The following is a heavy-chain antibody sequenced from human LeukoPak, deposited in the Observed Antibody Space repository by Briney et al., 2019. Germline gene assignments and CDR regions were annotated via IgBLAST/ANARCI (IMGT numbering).Heavy chain of an antibody. CDR3: ARGDSSWYNFDY. J-gene: IGHJ4*02. V-gene: IGHV4-59*01. CDR1: GDSIRNYY. CDR2: MYNRGST. Sequence: SETLSLTCTVSGDSIRNYYWSWIRQSPGKKLEWIGYMYNRGSTIYNPSLKSRVTISVDTSKNQFSLKLSSVTAADTAVYYCARGDSSWYNFDYWGQGTLVTVSS. D-gene: IGHD6-13*01.